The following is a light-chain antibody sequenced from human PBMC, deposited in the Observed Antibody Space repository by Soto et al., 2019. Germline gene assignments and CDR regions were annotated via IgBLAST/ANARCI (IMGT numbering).Light chain of an antibody. V-gene: IGKV3-15*01. Sequence: EIVMTQSPATLSVSPGETATLSCRASQRVGINLAWYQQKPGQAPRLLIYSASTRASGIPARFSGSGSGTEFNLTISSLQSEDFGVYYCQQYNNWPRATFGGGTKVDIK. CDR2: SAS. CDR1: QRVGIN. CDR3: QQYNNWPRAT. J-gene: IGKJ4*01.